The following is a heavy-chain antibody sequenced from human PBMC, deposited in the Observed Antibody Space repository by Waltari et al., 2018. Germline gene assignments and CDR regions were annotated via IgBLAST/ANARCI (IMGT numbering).Heavy chain of an antibody. CDR3: ARVFWTSASSGVSFLDP. V-gene: IGHV4-4*07. Sequence: QVQLQESGPGLVKPSETLSLTCTVSGGSISSYYWSWIRQPAGKGLALLGRIYISGSTNYNPSLKSRVTMSLDTSKNHFSLTLSSVTAADTAVYYCARVFWTSASSGVSFLDPWGQGTLVTVSS. CDR2: IYISGST. D-gene: IGHD3-3*01. CDR1: GGSISSYY. J-gene: IGHJ5*02.